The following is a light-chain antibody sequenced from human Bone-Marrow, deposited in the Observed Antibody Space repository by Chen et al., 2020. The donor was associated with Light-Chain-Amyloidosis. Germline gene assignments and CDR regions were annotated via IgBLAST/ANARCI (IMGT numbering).Light chain of an antibody. J-gene: IGKJ2*01. V-gene: IGKV1-5*03. CDR2: KGS. CDR1: QNFGDW. Sequence: DIRMTQSLTTLSASVGDRVTITCRASQNFGDWLAWFQQKPGKAPKLLISKGSNLESGVPSRFTGSGSGTEFTLTINSLQPDDFATYFCQQYRSFTFTFGQGTKL. CDR3: QQYRSFTFT.